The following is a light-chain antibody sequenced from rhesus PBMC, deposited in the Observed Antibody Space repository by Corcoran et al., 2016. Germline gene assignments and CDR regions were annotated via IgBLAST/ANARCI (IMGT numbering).Light chain of an antibody. CDR3: QQHNSYPWT. V-gene: IGKV1S16*01. Sequence: DIQMTQSPSSLSASVGDTVTITCRASQGISNYLAWYQQRSGKAPKLLIYSVSRLESGVPERFSVNRSGTGFTLTISDLQPEDFATYFGQQHNSYPWTFGQGTKVEI. CDR2: SVS. J-gene: IGKJ1*01. CDR1: QGISNY.